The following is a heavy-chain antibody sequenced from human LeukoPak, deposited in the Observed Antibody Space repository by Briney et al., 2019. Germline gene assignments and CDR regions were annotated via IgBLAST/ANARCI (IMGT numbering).Heavy chain of an antibody. V-gene: IGHV3-7*01. J-gene: IGHJ3*02. CDR2: MNPDGSAI. CDR3: AKDPLNGALDI. CDR1: GFSFSGSW. Sequence: GGSLRLSCTASGFSFSGSWMSWVRQLPGKGLEWLADMNPDGSAIVYVDSVKGRFTVSRNNAKNSLYLQMDGLRAEDTAVYYCAKDPLNGALDIWGQGTLVTVSS.